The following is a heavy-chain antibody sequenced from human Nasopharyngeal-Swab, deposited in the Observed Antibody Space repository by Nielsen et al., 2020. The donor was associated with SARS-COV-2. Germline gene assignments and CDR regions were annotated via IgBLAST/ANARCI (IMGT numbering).Heavy chain of an antibody. CDR1: GFTFYDYA. CDR2: ISWNSGSI. V-gene: IGHV3-9*01. J-gene: IGHJ5*02. CDR3: AKDYHYDFGTNWCDP. D-gene: IGHD3-3*01. Sequence: GGSLRLSCAASGFTFYDYAMHWVRQAPGKGLEWVSGISWNSGSIGYADSVKGRFTISRDNAKNSLYLQMNSLRAEDPALYYCAKDYHYDFGTNWCDPWGQGTLVTVSS.